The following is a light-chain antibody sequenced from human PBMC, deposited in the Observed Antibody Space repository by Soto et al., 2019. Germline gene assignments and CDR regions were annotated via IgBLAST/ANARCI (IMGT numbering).Light chain of an antibody. V-gene: IGLV2-11*01. J-gene: IGLJ2*01. CDR1: SSDVGGYNY. CDR3: CSYAGSYTL. Sequence: QSALTQPRSVSGSPGQSVTISCTETSSDVGGYNYVSWYQQHPGKAPKLMIYDVSKRPSGVPDRFSDSKSGNTASLTISGLQAEDEADYYCCSYAGSYTLFGGGTKLTVL. CDR2: DVS.